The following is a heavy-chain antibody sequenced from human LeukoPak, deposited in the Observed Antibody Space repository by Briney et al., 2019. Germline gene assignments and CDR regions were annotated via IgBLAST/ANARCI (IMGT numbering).Heavy chain of an antibody. D-gene: IGHD6-19*01. J-gene: IGHJ6*02. CDR1: GGTFGSYA. CDR2: IIPIFGTA. Sequence: SVKVSCKASGGTFGSYAVSWVRQAPGQGLEWMGGIIPIFGTANYAQKFQGRVTITADESTSTAYMELSSLRSEDTAVYYCARHQIIREGSGGFLKRKREVLYYAMDVWGQGTTVTVSS. CDR3: ARHQIIREGSGGFLKRKREVLYYAMDV. V-gene: IGHV1-69*13.